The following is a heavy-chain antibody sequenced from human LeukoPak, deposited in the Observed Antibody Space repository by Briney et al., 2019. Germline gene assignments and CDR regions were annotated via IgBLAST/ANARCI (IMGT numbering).Heavy chain of an antibody. CDR1: GGSISSYY. D-gene: IGHD3-22*01. J-gene: IGHJ4*02. CDR2: IYYSRST. Sequence: KTSETLSLTCTVSGGSISSYYWSWIRQPPGKGLEWIGYIYYSRSTNYNPSLKSRVTISVDTSKNQFSLKLSSVTAADTAVYYCARVGSSGYYPEDYWGQGTLVTVSS. V-gene: IGHV4-59*01. CDR3: ARVGSSGYYPEDY.